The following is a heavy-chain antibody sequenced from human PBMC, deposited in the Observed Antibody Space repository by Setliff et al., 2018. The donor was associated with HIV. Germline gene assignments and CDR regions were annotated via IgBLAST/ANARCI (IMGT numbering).Heavy chain of an antibody. Sequence: ASVKVSCKASGYTFTGYYMHWVRQAPGHRLEWMGRINPKSGGTNYAQKFQGRVTMTRDTSINTVYMELSRLRSDDTAGYYCASWGGSPDGYFYYYMDVWGKGTTVTVSS. CDR1: GYTFTGYY. CDR3: ASWGGSPDGYFYYYMDV. D-gene: IGHD1-26*01. J-gene: IGHJ6*03. V-gene: IGHV1-2*06. CDR2: INPKSGGT.